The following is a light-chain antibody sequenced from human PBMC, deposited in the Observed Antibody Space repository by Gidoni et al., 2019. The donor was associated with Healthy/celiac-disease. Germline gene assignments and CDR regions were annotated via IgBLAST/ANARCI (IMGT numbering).Light chain of an antibody. J-gene: IGLJ2*01. CDR1: SSDVGSYNR. CDR3: SSYTSSSVV. V-gene: IGLV2-18*02. Sequence: QPPSVSGSPGQSVTISCTGTSSDVGSYNRVSWYQQPPGTAPKLMIYEVSNRPSGVPDRFSGSKSGNTASLTISGLQAEDEADYYCSSYTSSSVVFGGGTKLTVL. CDR2: EVS.